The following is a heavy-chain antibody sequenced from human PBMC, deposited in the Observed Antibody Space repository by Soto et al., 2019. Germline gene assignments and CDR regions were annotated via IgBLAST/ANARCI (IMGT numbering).Heavy chain of an antibody. CDR1: GFTFSSYA. V-gene: IGHV3-23*01. J-gene: IGHJ3*02. CDR2: ISGSGGST. CDR3: ARVEGGPTDAFDI. D-gene: IGHD1-26*01. Sequence: GGSLTLSCAASGFTFSSYAMSWVRQAPGKGLEWVSAISGSGGSTYYADSVKGRFTISRDNSKNTLYLQMNSLRAEDTAVYYCARVEGGPTDAFDIWGQGTMVTVSS.